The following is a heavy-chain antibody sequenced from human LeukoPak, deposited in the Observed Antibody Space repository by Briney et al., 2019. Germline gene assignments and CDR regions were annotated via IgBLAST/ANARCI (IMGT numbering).Heavy chain of an antibody. V-gene: IGHV4-4*07. J-gene: IGHJ3*02. CDR1: GGSISSYY. D-gene: IGHD1-26*01. CDR3: ARHDPIVGTPDAFDI. CDR2: VHTSGST. Sequence: SETLSLTCTVSGGSISSYYWNWIRQPAGKGLEWIGRVHTSGSTNYNPSLKSRVTMSVDTSKNQFSLKLSSVTAADTAVYYCARHDPIVGTPDAFDIWGQGTMVTVSS.